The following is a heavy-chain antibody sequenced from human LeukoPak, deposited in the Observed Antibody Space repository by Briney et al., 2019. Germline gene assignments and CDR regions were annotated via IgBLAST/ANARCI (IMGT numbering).Heavy chain of an antibody. V-gene: IGHV4-59*01. D-gene: IGHD6-13*01. Sequence: SETLSLTCTVSGGSISNYYWSWIRQPPGKGLEWIGYIYYSGSTNYNPSLKSRVTISVDMSKNQFSLKLRSVTAADTAVYYCARIYSSSWFLNWFDPWGQGTLVTVSS. CDR3: ARIYSSSWFLNWFDP. CDR2: IYYSGST. CDR1: GGSISNYY. J-gene: IGHJ5*02.